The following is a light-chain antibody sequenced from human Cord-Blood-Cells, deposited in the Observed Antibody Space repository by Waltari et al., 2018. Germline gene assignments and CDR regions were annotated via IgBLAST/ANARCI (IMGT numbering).Light chain of an antibody. Sequence: DIQMTQSPSSLSASVGDRVTITCRASQSISSYLNWHQQKPGKAPKRLIYAASSLQSGVPSRFSGSGSGTDFTLTISSLQPEDFATYYCQQSYSTPQTFGQGTKVEIK. J-gene: IGKJ1*01. V-gene: IGKV1-39*01. CDR1: QSISSY. CDR3: QQSYSTPQT. CDR2: AAS.